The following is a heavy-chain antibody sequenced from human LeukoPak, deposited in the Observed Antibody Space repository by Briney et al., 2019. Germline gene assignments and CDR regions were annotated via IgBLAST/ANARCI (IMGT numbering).Heavy chain of an antibody. Sequence: GSLRLSCAASAFTFSSYSMNWVRQPPGKGLEWIGSIYYSGSTYYNPSLKSRVTISVDTSKNQFSLKLSSVTAADTAVYYCARDRGDYVSSPYWYFDLWGRGTLVTVSS. CDR1: AFTFSSYS. D-gene: IGHD4-17*01. CDR2: IYYSGST. CDR3: ARDRGDYVSSPYWYFDL. J-gene: IGHJ2*01. V-gene: IGHV4-39*07.